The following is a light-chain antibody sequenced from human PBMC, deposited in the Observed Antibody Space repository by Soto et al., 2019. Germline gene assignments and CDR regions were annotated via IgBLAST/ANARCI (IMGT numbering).Light chain of an antibody. CDR1: QSVSSGY. V-gene: IGKV3-20*01. CDR3: QQYSTSPYT. CDR2: GTS. J-gene: IGKJ5*01. Sequence: EVVLTQSPVTLSLSPGERATLSCRASQSVSSGYLAWYQQKPCQAPRLLISGTSRRATGIPDRFSGSGSGTVFNLTISRLEPEDFAVYHCQQYSTSPYTFGQGTRLEIK.